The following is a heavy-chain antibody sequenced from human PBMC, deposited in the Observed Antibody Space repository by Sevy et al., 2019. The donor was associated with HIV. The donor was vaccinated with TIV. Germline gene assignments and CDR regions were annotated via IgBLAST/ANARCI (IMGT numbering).Heavy chain of an antibody. Sequence: GGSLRLSCAASGFTFSSYAMHWVRQAPGEGLEWVAVISYDGSNKYYADSVKGRFTISRDNSKNTLYLQMNSLRAEDTAVYYCARYSGSYIPLDYWGQGTLVTVSS. CDR1: GFTFSSYA. J-gene: IGHJ4*02. CDR2: ISYDGSNK. CDR3: ARYSGSYIPLDY. D-gene: IGHD1-26*01. V-gene: IGHV3-30*04.